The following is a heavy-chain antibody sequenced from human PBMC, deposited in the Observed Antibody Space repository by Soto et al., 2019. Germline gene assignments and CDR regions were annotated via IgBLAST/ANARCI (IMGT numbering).Heavy chain of an antibody. CDR3: ASGRWLQFEYFQH. Sequence: SETLSLNRTIPGGAIQRGAFLRGWVCQPPGKGLEWIGYIYYSGSTYYNPSLKSRVTISVDTSKNQFSLKLSSVTAADTAVYYCASGRWLQFEYFQHWGQGTLVTVSS. CDR2: IYYSGST. V-gene: IGHV4-30-4*01. D-gene: IGHD5-12*01. CDR1: GGAIQRGAFL. J-gene: IGHJ1*01.